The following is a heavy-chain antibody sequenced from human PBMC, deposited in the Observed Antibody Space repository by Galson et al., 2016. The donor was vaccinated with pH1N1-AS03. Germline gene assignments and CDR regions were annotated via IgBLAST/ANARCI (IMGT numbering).Heavy chain of an antibody. D-gene: IGHD6-13*01. V-gene: IGHV2-70*20. Sequence: PALVKPPQTLTLTCSFSGFSLPSPGVCVTWVRQPPGKALEWLATIDSDDDKYYTTSLETRLTISKDTSKNQVVLTMTNMDPVDTATYYCARVWGAAAGYFDYWGPGNLVVVSS. J-gene: IGHJ4*02. CDR1: GFSLPSPGVC. CDR3: ARVWGAAAGYFDY. CDR2: IDSDDDK.